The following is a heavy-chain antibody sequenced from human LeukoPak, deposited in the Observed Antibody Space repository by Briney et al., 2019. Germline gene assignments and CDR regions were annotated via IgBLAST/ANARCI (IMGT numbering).Heavy chain of an antibody. CDR2: IYHSEST. CDR1: GYSISRGYY. D-gene: IGHD3-16*02. J-gene: IGHJ5*02. CDR3: ARGRFAYDYVWGSYRPNWFDP. Sequence: SETLSLTCTASGYSISRGYYWGWIRQPPGKGLEWIGSIYHSESTYYNPSLKSRVTISVDTSKNQFSLKLSSVTAADTAVYYCARGRFAYDYVWGSYRPNWFDPWGQGTLVTVSS. V-gene: IGHV4-38-2*02.